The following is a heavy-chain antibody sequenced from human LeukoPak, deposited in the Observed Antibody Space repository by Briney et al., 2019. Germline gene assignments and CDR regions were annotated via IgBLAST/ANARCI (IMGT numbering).Heavy chain of an antibody. Sequence: ASVKVSCKAPGYTFTSYGISWVRQATGQGLEWMGWMNPNSGNTGYAQKFQGRVTMTRNTSINTAYMELNSLRSEDTAVYYCARANPLDYWGQGTLVTVSS. V-gene: IGHV1-8*01. J-gene: IGHJ4*02. CDR3: ARANPLDY. CDR1: GYTFTSYG. CDR2: MNPNSGNT.